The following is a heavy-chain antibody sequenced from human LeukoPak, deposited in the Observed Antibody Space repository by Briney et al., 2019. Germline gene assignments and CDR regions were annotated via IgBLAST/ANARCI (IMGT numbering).Heavy chain of an antibody. J-gene: IGHJ4*02. CDR2: ISGSGGTT. CDR1: GFTFSSYA. CDR3: AKAHTTSLLTDYYCFDY. V-gene: IGHV3-23*01. Sequence: GGSLRLSCTASGFTFSSYAMSWVRQAPGKGLEWVSVISGSGGTTYYADPVKGRFTISRDNSKNTLYLQMNSLRAEDTAVYYCAKAHTTSLLTDYYCFDYWGQGTLVTVSS. D-gene: IGHD3-9*01.